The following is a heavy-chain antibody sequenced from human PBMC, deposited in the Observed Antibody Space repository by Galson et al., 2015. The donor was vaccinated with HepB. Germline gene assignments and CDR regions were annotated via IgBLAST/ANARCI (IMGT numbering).Heavy chain of an antibody. V-gene: IGHV3-7*01. J-gene: IGHJ4*02. CDR1: GLTFSSYW. Sequence: SLRLSCAASGLTFSSYWIIWVRQAPGKGLEWVAKVKPDGGIKSYAGSVRGRFTISRDNAKNSLYLQMNSLTAEDTALYYCATDLRWAFDYWGQGTLVTVSS. CDR3: ATDLRWAFDY. CDR2: VKPDGGIK. D-gene: IGHD3-16*01.